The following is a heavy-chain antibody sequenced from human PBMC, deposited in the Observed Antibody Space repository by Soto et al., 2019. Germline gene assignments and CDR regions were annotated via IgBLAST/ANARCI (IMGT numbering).Heavy chain of an antibody. Sequence: ASVKVSCKASGYTFTSYGISWVRQAPGQGLEWMGWISAYNGNTNYAQKLQGRVTMTTDTSTSTAYMELRSLRSDDTAVYYCARDSKPCTNGVCYTKWTAYDAFDIWGQGTMVTVSS. CDR2: ISAYNGNT. CDR3: ARDSKPCTNGVCYTKWTAYDAFDI. D-gene: IGHD2-8*01. J-gene: IGHJ3*02. CDR1: GYTFTSYG. V-gene: IGHV1-18*01.